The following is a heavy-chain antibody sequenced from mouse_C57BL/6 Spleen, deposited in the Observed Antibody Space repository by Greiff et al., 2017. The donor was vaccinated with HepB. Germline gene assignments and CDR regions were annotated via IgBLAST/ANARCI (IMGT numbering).Heavy chain of an antibody. CDR1: GYTFTSYW. CDR2: IHPYDSDT. J-gene: IGHJ1*03. Sequence: QVQLKQPGAELVKPGASVKVSCKASGYTFTSYWMHWVKQRTGQGLEWIGRIHPYDSDTNYNQKFKGKATLTVDKSSRTAYMQLSSLTSADSAVYYCAMGGPYLYFDVWGTGTTVTVSS. V-gene: IGHV1-74*01. CDR3: AMGGPYLYFDV.